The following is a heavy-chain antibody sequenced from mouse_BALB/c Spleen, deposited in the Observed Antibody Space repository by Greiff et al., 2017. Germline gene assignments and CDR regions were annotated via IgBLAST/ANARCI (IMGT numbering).Heavy chain of an antibody. CDR3: ARWDGNYPTPFMDY. J-gene: IGHJ4*01. Sequence: VKLVESGPGLVAPSQSLSITCTVSGFSLTSYGVHWVRQPPGKGLEWLGVIWAGGSTNYNSALMSRLSISKDNSKSQVFLKMNSLQTDDTAMYYCARWDGNYPTPFMDYWGQGTSVTVSS. CDR2: IWAGGST. V-gene: IGHV2-9*02. D-gene: IGHD2-1*01. CDR1: GFSLTSYG.